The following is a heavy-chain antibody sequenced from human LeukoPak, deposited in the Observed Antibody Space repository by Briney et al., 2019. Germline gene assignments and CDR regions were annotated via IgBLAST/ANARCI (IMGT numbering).Heavy chain of an antibody. CDR2: ISSTSSTI. V-gene: IGHV3-48*02. D-gene: IGHD6-19*01. CDR3: ARGSEGYSSGRYGRYFDY. J-gene: IGHJ4*02. Sequence: PGGSLRLSCAASGFTFSNYNMNWVRQAPGKGLDWVSYISSTSSTIYYDNSVKDRLAISRDNAKNSLFLQMNSLRDEDTAVYYCARGSEGYSSGRYGRYFDYWGQGTLVTVSS. CDR1: GFTFSNYN.